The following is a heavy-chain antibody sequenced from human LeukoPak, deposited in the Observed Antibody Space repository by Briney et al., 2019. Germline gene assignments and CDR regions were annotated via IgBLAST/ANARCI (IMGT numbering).Heavy chain of an antibody. CDR3: AREGYYGSGSPPSLYFDY. CDR1: GFTFDDYA. J-gene: IGHJ4*02. Sequence: GGSLRLSCAASGFTFDDYAMHWVRQAPGKGLEWVSGISWNSGSIGYADSVKGRFTISRDNSRSTLYLQMNSLRPEDTAIYYCAREGYYGSGSPPSLYFDYWGQGTLVTVSS. D-gene: IGHD3-10*01. V-gene: IGHV3-9*01. CDR2: ISWNSGSI.